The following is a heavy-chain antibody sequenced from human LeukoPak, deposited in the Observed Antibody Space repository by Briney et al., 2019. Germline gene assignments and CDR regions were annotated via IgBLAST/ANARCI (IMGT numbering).Heavy chain of an antibody. V-gene: IGHV3-30*02. CDR2: ILYDGSNE. D-gene: IGHD2-2*01. Sequence: GGSLRLSCAASGFTFSNYDMHWVRQAPGKGLEWVTFILYDGSNEYYADSVKGRFTISRDNSKNTLYLQMNSLRAEDTAVYYCAKLTNSWVDPWGQGTLVAVSS. J-gene: IGHJ5*02. CDR3: AKLTNSWVDP. CDR1: GFTFSNYD.